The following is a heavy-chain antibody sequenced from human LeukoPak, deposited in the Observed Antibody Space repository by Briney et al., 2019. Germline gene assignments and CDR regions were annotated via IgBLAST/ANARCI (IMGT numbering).Heavy chain of an antibody. CDR2: SNPSGDST. V-gene: IGHV1-46*01. Sequence: GASVKVSCKASGYTFTNYYIHWVRQAPGHGLEWLGISNPSGDSTNYAQKLQGRVTMTTDTSTSTAYMELRSLRSDDTAVYYCARVLEQWPVHFDYWGQGTLVTVSS. J-gene: IGHJ4*02. CDR3: ARVLEQWPVHFDY. CDR1: GYTFTNYY. D-gene: IGHD6-19*01.